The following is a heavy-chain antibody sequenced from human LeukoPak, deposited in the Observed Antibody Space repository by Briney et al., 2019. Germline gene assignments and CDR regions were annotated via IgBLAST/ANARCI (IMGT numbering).Heavy chain of an antibody. CDR3: ARLEDCSSTSCYPYAFDI. D-gene: IGHD2-2*01. J-gene: IGHJ3*02. CDR1: VYSLSSGYY. Sequence: SHTLSLTCAVSVYSLSSGYYSGWTRPPPGKGLEWIGSIYSSGSTYYNPSLKSRVTISVDTSKNQFSLKLSSVTAADTAVYYCARLEDCSSTSCYPYAFDIWGQGTMVTVSS. V-gene: IGHV4-38-2*01. CDR2: IYSSGST.